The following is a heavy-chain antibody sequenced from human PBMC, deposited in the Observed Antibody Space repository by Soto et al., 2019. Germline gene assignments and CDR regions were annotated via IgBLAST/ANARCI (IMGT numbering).Heavy chain of an antibody. V-gene: IGHV5-10-1*01. Sequence: GESLKISCKGSGYSFTSYWISWVRQMPGKGLEWMGRIDPSDSYTNYSPSFQGHVTISADKSISTAYLQWSSLKASDTAMYYCARQDYYDSSGYRHDAFGIWGQGTMVTVSS. CDR3: ARQDYYDSSGYRHDAFGI. J-gene: IGHJ3*02. CDR1: GYSFTSYW. CDR2: IDPSDSYT. D-gene: IGHD3-22*01.